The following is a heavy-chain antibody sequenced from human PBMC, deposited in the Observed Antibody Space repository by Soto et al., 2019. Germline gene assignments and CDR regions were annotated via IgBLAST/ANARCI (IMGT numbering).Heavy chain of an antibody. D-gene: IGHD5-18*01. Sequence: SDTLSLTCTVSGGSVSSGDYYWSWIRQPPGKGLEWIGYIYYSGNTNYNPSLTSRVIISVDTSKNLFSLKLTSVTAADTAVYYCARIPVDTSMIYWLDPWGQGTLVTVS. CDR2: IYYSGNT. J-gene: IGHJ5*02. CDR1: GGSVSSGDYY. CDR3: ARIPVDTSMIYWLDP. V-gene: IGHV4-61*08.